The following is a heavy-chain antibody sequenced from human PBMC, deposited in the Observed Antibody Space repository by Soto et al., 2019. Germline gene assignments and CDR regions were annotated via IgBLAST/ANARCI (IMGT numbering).Heavy chain of an antibody. CDR3: ARRDSGGFVRFFDS. J-gene: IGHJ4*02. CDR1: GGSLSTNP. Sequence: QVQLVQSGTEVKKPGSSVKVSCKTSGGSLSTNPISWVRQAPGQGLEWMGGTGSGTGPGNHAQKFQGRLTVTEDKSTGTVYMELTNLSSEDTAVYYGARRDSGGFVRFFDSWGQGTLVTVSS. D-gene: IGHD2-15*01. V-gene: IGHV1-69*06. CDR2: TGSGTGPG.